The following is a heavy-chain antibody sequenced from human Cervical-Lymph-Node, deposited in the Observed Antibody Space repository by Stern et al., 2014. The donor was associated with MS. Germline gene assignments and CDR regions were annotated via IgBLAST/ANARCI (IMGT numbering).Heavy chain of an antibody. CDR2: ILYDGSKK. CDR3: AKDRKTYYYGSGSYYNSYYFDY. CDR1: GFTFTTYG. V-gene: IGHV3-30*18. D-gene: IGHD3-10*01. J-gene: IGHJ4*02. Sequence: VQLVESGGGVVQPGRSLRLSCVASGFTFTTYGMHWVRQAPGKGLEWVAGILYDGSKKYYAGSVKGRFTISRDNSKNTLYLQMSSLRAEDTAVYYCAKDRKTYYYGSGSYYNSYYFDYWGQGTLVTVSS.